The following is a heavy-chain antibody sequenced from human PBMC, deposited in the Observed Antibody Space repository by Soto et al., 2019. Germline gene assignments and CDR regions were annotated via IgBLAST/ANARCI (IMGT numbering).Heavy chain of an antibody. CDR1: GFSLSTSGVG. Sequence: ESGPTLVKPTQTLTLTCTFSGFSLSTSGVGVGWIRQPPGKALEWLALIYWDDDKRYSPSLKSRLTITKDTSKNQVVLTMTNMDPVDTATYYCAHRLNGPPDYYYYYGMDVWGQGTTVTVSS. D-gene: IGHD1-1*01. J-gene: IGHJ6*02. CDR3: AHRLNGPPDYYYYYGMDV. CDR2: IYWDDDK. V-gene: IGHV2-5*02.